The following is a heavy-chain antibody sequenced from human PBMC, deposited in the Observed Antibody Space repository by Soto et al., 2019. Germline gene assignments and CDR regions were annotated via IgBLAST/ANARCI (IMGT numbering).Heavy chain of an antibody. Sequence: VQLVQSGAEVKKPGASVRISCTASGISYTTYAIHWVRQAPGQGLEWMGWINAGNGDTRYSQRFQGRVTLTTDTSATTTYMDLSSLRSEDTSIYYCARAISGYVTWGHGTLVTVSS. CDR3: ARAISGYVT. V-gene: IGHV1-3*01. D-gene: IGHD5-12*01. CDR1: GISYTTYA. J-gene: IGHJ4*01. CDR2: INAGNGDT.